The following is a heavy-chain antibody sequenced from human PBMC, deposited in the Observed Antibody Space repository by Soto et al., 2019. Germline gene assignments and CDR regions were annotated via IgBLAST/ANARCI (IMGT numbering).Heavy chain of an antibody. J-gene: IGHJ4*02. V-gene: IGHV1-2*02. Sequence: ASVKVSCKASGYTFSGFYMHWVRQAPGQGLEWMGWINPNSGGTKSAEKLQGRVTMTRDTSISTAYMELSRLTSDDTAVYYCASAAVTGTAGLDFWGQGTQVTVSS. CDR2: INPNSGGT. D-gene: IGHD6-19*01. CDR3: ASAAVTGTAGLDF. CDR1: GYTFSGFY.